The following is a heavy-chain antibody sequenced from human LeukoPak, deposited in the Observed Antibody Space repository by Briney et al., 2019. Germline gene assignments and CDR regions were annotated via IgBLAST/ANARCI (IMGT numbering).Heavy chain of an antibody. CDR3: AKAIGSSWYYFDY. CDR1: GFTFSSYS. D-gene: IGHD6-13*01. J-gene: IGHJ4*02. CDR2: IRYDGSNK. V-gene: IGHV3-30*02. Sequence: PGGSLRLSCAASGFTFSSYSMHWVRQAPGKGLEWVAFIRYDGSNKYYADSVKGRFTISRDNSKNTLFLQMNSLRAEDTAVYYCAKAIGSSWYYFDYWGQGTLVTVSS.